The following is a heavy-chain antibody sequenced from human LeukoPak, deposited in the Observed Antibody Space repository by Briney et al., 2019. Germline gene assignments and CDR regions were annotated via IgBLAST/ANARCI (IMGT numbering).Heavy chain of an antibody. V-gene: IGHV3-11*06. CDR2: IRDSSGYK. D-gene: IGHD3/OR15-3a*01. Sequence: GGSLRLSCAASGFSVSNNYMSWIRQTPGKGLEWVSYIRDSSGYKNYADSLKGRFTISRDNAKNSVYLQMNSLSAEDTAVYYCARQGLYDSSDFWTFQHWGQGTLVTVSS. CDR1: GFSVSNNY. J-gene: IGHJ1*01. CDR3: ARQGLYDSSDFWTFQH.